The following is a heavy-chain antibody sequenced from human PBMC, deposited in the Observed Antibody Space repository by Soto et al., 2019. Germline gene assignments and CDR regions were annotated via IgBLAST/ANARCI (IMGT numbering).Heavy chain of an antibody. CDR1: GFTFSNYA. CDR3: ARDKRDLRFLEWSYYFDY. CDR2: ISYDGSNK. V-gene: IGHV3-30-3*01. J-gene: IGHJ4*02. D-gene: IGHD3-3*01. Sequence: PGGSLRLSCAASGFTFSNYAMSWVRQAPGKGLEWVAVISYDGSNKYYADSVKGRFTISRDNSKNTLYLQMNSLRAEDTAVYYCARDKRDLRFLEWSYYFDYWGQGTLVTVSS.